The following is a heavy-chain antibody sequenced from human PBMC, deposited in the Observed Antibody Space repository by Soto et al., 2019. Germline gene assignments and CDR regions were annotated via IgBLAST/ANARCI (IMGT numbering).Heavy chain of an antibody. Sequence: SETLSLTCTVSGGSISSGGYYWSWIRQHPGKGLEWIGYIYYSGSTYYNPSLKSRVTISVDTSKNQFSLKLSSVTAADTAVYYCARQRESYRSPTNDSGGSGYSGVIWWDPWGQETLVSLS. D-gene: IGHD2-15*01. CDR2: IYYSGST. CDR3: ARQRESYRSPTNDSGGSGYSGVIWWDP. J-gene: IGHJ5*02. V-gene: IGHV4-31*03. CDR1: GGSISSGGYY.